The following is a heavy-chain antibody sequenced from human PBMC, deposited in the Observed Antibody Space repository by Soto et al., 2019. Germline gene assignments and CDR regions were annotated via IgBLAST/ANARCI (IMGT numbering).Heavy chain of an antibody. CDR1: GFTVSSNY. Sequence: GGSLRLSCAASGFTVSSNYMSWVRQAPGKGLEWVSVIYSGGSTYYADSVKGRFTISRDNSKNTLYLQMNSLRAEDTAGYYCARVRGYYYYYYMDVWGKGTTVTVSS. CDR2: IYSGGST. V-gene: IGHV3-66*01. J-gene: IGHJ6*03. CDR3: ARVRGYYYYYYMDV.